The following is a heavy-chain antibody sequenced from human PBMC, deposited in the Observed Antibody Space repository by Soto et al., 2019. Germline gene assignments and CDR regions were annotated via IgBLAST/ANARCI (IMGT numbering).Heavy chain of an antibody. D-gene: IGHD3-22*01. J-gene: IGHJ4*02. CDR1: GVSISSGGYY. Sequence: QVQLQESGPGLVKPSQTLSLTCTVSGVSISSGGYYWSWIRQHPGKGLEWIGYIFYSGNTYYTPSLRSRVTISVDTSKNPFSLKMSSVTDADTAVYYCARATYYYDSSGYSDRVLDYWGQGTLVTVSS. V-gene: IGHV4-31*03. CDR3: ARATYYYDSSGYSDRVLDY. CDR2: IFYSGNT.